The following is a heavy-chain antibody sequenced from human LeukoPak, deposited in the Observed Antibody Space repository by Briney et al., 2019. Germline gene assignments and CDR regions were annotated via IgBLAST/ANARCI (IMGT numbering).Heavy chain of an antibody. V-gene: IGHV4-59*12. CDR2: IYYSGST. Sequence: SETLSLTCTVSGGSFSNYSWSWVRQPPGRGLEWIGYIYYSGSTTYNPSLKTRLTMSLDTSKNQFSLKLNSVTAADTAVYYCTGDYGSGSYRFDYWGQGTLVSVSS. D-gene: IGHD3-10*01. CDR3: TGDYGSGSYRFDY. J-gene: IGHJ4*02. CDR1: GGSFSNYS.